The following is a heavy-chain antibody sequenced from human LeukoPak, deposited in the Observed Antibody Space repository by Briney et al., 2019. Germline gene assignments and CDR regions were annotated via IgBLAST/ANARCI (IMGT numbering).Heavy chain of an antibody. CDR2: IRYDESNK. CDR1: GFTFSSYG. D-gene: IGHD3-22*01. Sequence: GGSLRLSCIASGFTFSSYGMHWVRQAPGKGLEWVSFIRYDESNKYYADSVKGRFTISRDNAKNSLYLQMNSLRAEDTAVYYCAKVVTMIVVVIDQFDYWGQGTLVTVSS. V-gene: IGHV3-30*02. J-gene: IGHJ4*02. CDR3: AKVVTMIVVVIDQFDY.